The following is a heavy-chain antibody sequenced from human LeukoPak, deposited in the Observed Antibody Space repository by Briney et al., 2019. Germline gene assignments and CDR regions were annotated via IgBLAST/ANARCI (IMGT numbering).Heavy chain of an antibody. CDR2: INHSGST. J-gene: IGHJ4*02. D-gene: IGHD3-10*01. CDR3: ARGTYYYGSGSLFDY. V-gene: IGHV4-34*01. Sequence: SETLSLTCAVYGVSFSGYSWSWIRQPPGKGLEWVGEINHSGSTNYNPSLKSRVTISVDTSKNQFSLKLSSVTAADTAVYYCARGTYYYGSGSLFDYGGQGTLVTVSS. CDR1: GVSFSGYS.